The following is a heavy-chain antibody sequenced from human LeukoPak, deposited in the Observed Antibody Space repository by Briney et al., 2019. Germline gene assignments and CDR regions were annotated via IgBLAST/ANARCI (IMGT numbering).Heavy chain of an antibody. CDR3: ARFTYYYDSSGYYRTIDY. J-gene: IGHJ4*02. Sequence: ASVKVSCKASGYTFTSYYMHWVRQAPGQGLEWMGIINPSGGSTSYAQKFQGRVTMTRDTSTSTVYMELSSLRSEDTAVYYCARFTYYYDSSGYYRTIDYWGQGTLVTVSS. D-gene: IGHD3-22*01. CDR2: INPSGGST. V-gene: IGHV1-46*01. CDR1: GYTFTSYY.